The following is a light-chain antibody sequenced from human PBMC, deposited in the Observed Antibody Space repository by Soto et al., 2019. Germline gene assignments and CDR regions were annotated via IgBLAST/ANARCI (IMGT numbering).Light chain of an antibody. CDR3: QHYDNVPLT. CDR2: GAS. Sequence: DIQMSQSPSSLSASVGDRVTITCRASQGIEDALGWYQQKPGKAPKRLIYGASNLQSGVPSRFSGSGFGTDFTFTITTLPPEDIATYYCQHYDNVPLTFGGGTKVDIK. J-gene: IGKJ4*01. CDR1: QGIEDA. V-gene: IGKV1-17*01.